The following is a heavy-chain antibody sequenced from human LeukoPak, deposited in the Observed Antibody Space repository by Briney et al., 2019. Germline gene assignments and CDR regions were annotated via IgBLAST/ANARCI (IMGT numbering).Heavy chain of an antibody. CDR1: GFTFSNYG. CDR3: ARGSIGNSSGWYYFDY. CDR2: ISYDGGNK. Sequence: GRSLRLSCAASGFTFSNYGMHWVRQAPGKGLEWVAVISYDGGNKYYADSVKGRFTISRDNSKNTLYLQMNSLRAEDTAVYYCARGSIGNSSGWYYFDYWGQGTLVTVSS. J-gene: IGHJ4*02. D-gene: IGHD6-19*01. V-gene: IGHV3-30*03.